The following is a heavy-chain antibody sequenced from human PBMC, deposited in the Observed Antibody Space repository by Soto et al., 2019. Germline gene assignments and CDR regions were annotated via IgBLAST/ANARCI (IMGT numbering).Heavy chain of an antibody. CDR2: INAGNGNT. Sequence: ASVKVSCKASGYTFTSYAIHWVRQAPGQRLEWMGRINAGNGNTKYSQKFQGRVTITRDTSASTSYMELSILRSEDTAVYYCAREAHGTSSSKFDYWGQGTLVTVSS. CDR3: AREAHGTSSSKFDY. V-gene: IGHV1-3*01. CDR1: GYTFTSYA. J-gene: IGHJ4*02. D-gene: IGHD6-6*01.